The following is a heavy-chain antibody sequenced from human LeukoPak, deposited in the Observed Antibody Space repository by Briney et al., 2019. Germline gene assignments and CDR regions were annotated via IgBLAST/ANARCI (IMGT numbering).Heavy chain of an antibody. CDR3: AGAIELST. Sequence: SFNGRNTYYGASVKGRFTISRDNSKDAMYLQMNSLRAEDTSRFNCAGAIELSTWGPGTMVTVSS. CDR2: SFNGRNT. V-gene: IGHV3-23*01. D-gene: IGHD3-16*02. J-gene: IGHJ3*01.